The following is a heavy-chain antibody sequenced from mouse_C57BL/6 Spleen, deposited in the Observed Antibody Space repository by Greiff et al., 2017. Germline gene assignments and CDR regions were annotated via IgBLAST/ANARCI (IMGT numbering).Heavy chain of an antibody. D-gene: IGHD2-4*01. J-gene: IGHJ4*01. V-gene: IGHV5-16*01. Sequence: EVKLMESEGGLVQPGSSMKLSCTASGFTFSDYYMAWVRQVPEKGLEWVANINYDGSSTYYLDSLKSRFIISRDNAKNILYLQMSSLKSEDTATYYCASYYDYDNYAMDYWGQGTSVTVSS. CDR1: GFTFSDYY. CDR3: ASYYDYDNYAMDY. CDR2: INYDGSST.